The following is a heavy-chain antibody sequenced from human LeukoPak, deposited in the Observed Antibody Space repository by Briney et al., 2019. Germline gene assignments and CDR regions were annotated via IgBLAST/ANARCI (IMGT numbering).Heavy chain of an antibody. CDR1: GGSISSYY. J-gene: IGHJ4*02. CDR3: AVGRAAGDFGSGYSFDY. D-gene: IGHD3-3*01. CDR2: IYYGGST. V-gene: IGHV4-59*01. Sequence: SETLSLTCTVSGGSISSYYWSWIRQPPGKGLEWIGYIYYGGSTNYNPSLKSRVTISVDTSKNQFSLKLSSVTAADTAVYYCAVGRAAGDFGSGYSFDYWGQGTLVTVSS.